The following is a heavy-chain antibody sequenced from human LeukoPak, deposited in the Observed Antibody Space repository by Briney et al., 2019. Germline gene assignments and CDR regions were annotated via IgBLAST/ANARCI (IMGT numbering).Heavy chain of an antibody. D-gene: IGHD1-26*01. V-gene: IGHV3-48*03. CDR3: ARCGRSDWYFDL. J-gene: IGHJ2*01. CDR1: GFTFSSYE. CDR2: ISSSGSTI. Sequence: GGSLRLSCAASGFTFSSYEMNWVRQAPGKGLEWVSYISSSGSTIYYADSVKGRFTISRDNAKNSLYLQMNSLRAEDTAVYYCARCGRSDWYFDLWGRGTLVTVSS.